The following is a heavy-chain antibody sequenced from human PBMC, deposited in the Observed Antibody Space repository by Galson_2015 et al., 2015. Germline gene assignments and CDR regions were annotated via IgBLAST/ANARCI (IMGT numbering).Heavy chain of an antibody. J-gene: IGHJ4*02. Sequence: ETLSLTCGVSAYSITSGYYWGWIREPPGKGLEWIGSIYHSGSTYYNPSLKSRVTLSVDTSKNQFSLTLSSVTAADTAIYYCAREATAGIRPDYWGQGILVTVSS. CDR1: AYSITSGYY. CDR2: IYHSGST. D-gene: IGHD1-1*01. CDR3: AREATAGIRPDY. V-gene: IGHV4-38-2*02.